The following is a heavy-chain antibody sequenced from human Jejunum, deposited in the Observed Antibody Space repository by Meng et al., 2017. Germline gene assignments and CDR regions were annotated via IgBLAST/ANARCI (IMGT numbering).Heavy chain of an antibody. Sequence: SETLSLTCTVPGGSISSYYWSWIRQPPGKGLEWIGYIYYSGSTNYNASLKSRVTISVDTPKNQFSLKLSSVTAADTAVYYCARLKGGGFVDYWGQGTLVTVSS. J-gene: IGHJ4*02. CDR3: ARLKGGGFVDY. CDR1: GGSISSYY. D-gene: IGHD4-23*01. CDR2: IYYSGST. V-gene: IGHV4-59*01.